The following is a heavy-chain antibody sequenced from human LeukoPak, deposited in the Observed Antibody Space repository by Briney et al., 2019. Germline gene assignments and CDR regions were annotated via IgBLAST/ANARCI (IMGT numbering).Heavy chain of an antibody. CDR1: GGFISSSSYY. Sequence: PSETLSLTCTVSGGFISSSSYYWGWIRQPPGKGLEWIGSIYYSGSTYYNPSLKSRVTISVDTSKNQFSLKLSSVTAADTAVYYCTRQGRGYYGMDVWGQGTTVTVSS. CDR3: TRQGRGYYGMDV. CDR2: IYYSGST. J-gene: IGHJ6*02. D-gene: IGHD3-10*01. V-gene: IGHV4-39*01.